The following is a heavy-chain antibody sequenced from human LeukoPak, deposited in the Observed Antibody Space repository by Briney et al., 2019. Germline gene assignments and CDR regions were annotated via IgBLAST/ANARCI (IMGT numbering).Heavy chain of an antibody. CDR3: ARYRSSWRAFDI. V-gene: IGHV3-33*08. CDR1: GFTFSSYE. Sequence: PGGSLRLSCAASGFTFSSYEMNWVRQAPGKGLEWVAVIWYDGSNKYYADSVKGRFTISRDNSKNTLYLQMNSLRAEDTAVYCCARYRSSWRAFDIWGQGTMVTVSS. J-gene: IGHJ3*02. CDR2: IWYDGSNK. D-gene: IGHD6-13*01.